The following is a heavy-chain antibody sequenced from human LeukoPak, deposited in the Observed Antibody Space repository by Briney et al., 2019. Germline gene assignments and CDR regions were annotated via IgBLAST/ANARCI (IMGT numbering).Heavy chain of an antibody. CDR1: GGTFSSYA. J-gene: IGHJ6*02. CDR2: IIPIFGTA. CDR3: ARAYSSSWYRENYYYYYGMDV. Sequence: SVKVSCKASGGTFSSYAISWVRQAPGQGLEWMGGIIPIFGTANHAQKFQGRVTITADESTSTAYMELSSLRSEDTAVYYCARAYSSSWYRENYYYYYGMDVWGQGTTVTVSS. V-gene: IGHV1-69*01. D-gene: IGHD6-13*01.